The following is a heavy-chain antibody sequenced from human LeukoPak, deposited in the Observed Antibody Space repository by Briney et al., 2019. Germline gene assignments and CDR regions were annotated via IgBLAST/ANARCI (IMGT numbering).Heavy chain of an antibody. CDR2: TYYRSKWYN. D-gene: IGHD3-10*01. J-gene: IGHJ4*02. CDR3: ARVRGVITKPPSFLEGIDY. V-gene: IGHV6-1*01. CDR1: GDSVSSNSAA. Sequence: SQTLSLTCAISGDSVSSNSAAWNWIRQSPSRGLEWLGRTYYRSKWYNDYAVSVKSRITINPDTSKNQFSLQLNSVTPEDTAVYYCARVRGVITKPPSFLEGIDYWGQGTLVTVSS.